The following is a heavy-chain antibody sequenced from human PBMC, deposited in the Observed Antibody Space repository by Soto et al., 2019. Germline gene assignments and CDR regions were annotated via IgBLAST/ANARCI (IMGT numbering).Heavy chain of an antibody. CDR1: GFTFSSYS. D-gene: IGHD5-12*01. V-gene: IGHV3-21*01. Sequence: SGGSLRLSCAASGFTFSSYSMNWVRQAPGKGLEWVSSISSSSSYIYYADSVKGRFTISRDNAKNSLYLQMNSLRAEDTAVYYCATPGYSGYPAAGYWGQGTLVTVSS. J-gene: IGHJ4*02. CDR3: ATPGYSGYPAAGY. CDR2: ISSSSSYI.